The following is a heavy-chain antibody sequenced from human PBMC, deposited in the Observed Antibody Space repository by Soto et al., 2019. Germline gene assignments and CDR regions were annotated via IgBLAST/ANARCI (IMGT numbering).Heavy chain of an antibody. CDR3: ARDGDIAVAAGAFEI. J-gene: IGHJ3*02. D-gene: IGHD6-19*01. CDR2: INPSGGST. V-gene: IGHV1-46*01. CDR1: GYTFTSYY. Sequence: ASVKVSCKASGYTFTSYYMHWVRQAPGQGLEWMGIINPSGGSTSYAQKFQGRVTMTRDTSTSTVYMELSSLRSEDTAVYYCARDGDIAVAAGAFEIWGQGTMVTVSS.